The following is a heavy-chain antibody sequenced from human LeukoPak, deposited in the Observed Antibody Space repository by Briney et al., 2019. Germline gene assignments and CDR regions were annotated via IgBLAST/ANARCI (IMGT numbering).Heavy chain of an antibody. V-gene: IGHV3-23*01. CDR1: GFTFSSYA. D-gene: IGHD2-21*01. CDR2: ISGSGGST. Sequence: GRSLRLSCAASGFTFSSYAMSWVRQAPGKGLEWVSAISGSGGSTYYADSVKGRFTISRDNSKNTLYLQMNSLRAEDTAVYYCAKVPPDHIVVVMGGYFDYWGQGTLVTVSS. CDR3: AKVPPDHIVVVMGGYFDY. J-gene: IGHJ4*02.